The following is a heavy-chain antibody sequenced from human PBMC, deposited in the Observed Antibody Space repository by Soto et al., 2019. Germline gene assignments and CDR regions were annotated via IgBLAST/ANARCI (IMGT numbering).Heavy chain of an antibody. J-gene: IGHJ4*02. CDR2: ISGSGGST. Sequence: GGSLRLSCAASGFTFSIYAMRWVRQAPGKGLEWVSAISGSGGSTYYADSVKGRFTISRDNSKNTLYLQMNSLRAEDTAVYYCAKVFRGYDYVAYWGQGTLVTVSS. CDR3: AKVFRGYDYVAY. V-gene: IGHV3-23*01. D-gene: IGHD5-12*01. CDR1: GFTFSIYA.